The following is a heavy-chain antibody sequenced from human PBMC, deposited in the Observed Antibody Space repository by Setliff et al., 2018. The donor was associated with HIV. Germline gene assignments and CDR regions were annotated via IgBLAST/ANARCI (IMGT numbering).Heavy chain of an antibody. Sequence: LSLTCTVSNGSINSGSYYWSWIRQPVGKRLEWIGRTYTSENTNYNPSFKSRVTISVDVSKNQFYLKLSSVTAADTAVYYCAREYSSSSANWYFDLWGRGTLVTVPQ. J-gene: IGHJ2*01. D-gene: IGHD6-6*01. CDR1: NGSINSGSYY. CDR2: TYTSENT. V-gene: IGHV4-61*02. CDR3: AREYSSSSANWYFDL.